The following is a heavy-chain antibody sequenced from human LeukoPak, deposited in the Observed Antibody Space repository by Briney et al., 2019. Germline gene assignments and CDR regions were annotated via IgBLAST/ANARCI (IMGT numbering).Heavy chain of an antibody. D-gene: IGHD2-8*01. CDR3: AKRATIVLMVYAIDWFDY. V-gene: IGHV3-23*01. CDR2: ISVSGGST. Sequence: GGSLRLSCAASGFTFSSYAMSWVRQAPGKGLEWVSAISVSGGSTYYADSVKGRFTISRDNSKNTLYLQMNSLRAEDTAVYYCAKRATIVLMVYAIDWFDYWGQGTLVTVSS. J-gene: IGHJ4*02. CDR1: GFTFSSYA.